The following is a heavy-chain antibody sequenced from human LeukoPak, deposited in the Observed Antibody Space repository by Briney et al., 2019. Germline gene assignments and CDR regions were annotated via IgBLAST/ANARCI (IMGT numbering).Heavy chain of an antibody. CDR1: GVTVSSNY. V-gene: IGHV3-53*01. Sequence: GGSLRLSCAASGVTVSSNYMSWVRQAPGKGLEWVSVIYSGGSTYYADSVKGRFTISRDNSKNTLYLQMNSLRAKDTAVYYCARGNFYGSSGWFAFDIWGQGTVVTVSS. CDR2: IYSGGST. J-gene: IGHJ3*02. D-gene: IGHD3-22*01. CDR3: ARGNFYGSSGWFAFDI.